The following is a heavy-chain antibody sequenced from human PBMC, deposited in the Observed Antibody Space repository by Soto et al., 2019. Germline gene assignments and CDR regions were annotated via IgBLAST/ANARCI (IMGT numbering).Heavy chain of an antibody. V-gene: IGHV1-69*13. Sequence: GASVKVSCKASGGTFSSYAISWVRQAPGQGLEWMGGIIPIFGTANYAQKFQGRVTITADESTSTAYMELSSLRSEDTAVYYCARRGGHYYYYCMDVWGQGTTVTVSS. CDR3: ARRGGHYYYYCMDV. D-gene: IGHD3-10*01. J-gene: IGHJ6*02. CDR2: IIPIFGTA. CDR1: GGTFSSYA.